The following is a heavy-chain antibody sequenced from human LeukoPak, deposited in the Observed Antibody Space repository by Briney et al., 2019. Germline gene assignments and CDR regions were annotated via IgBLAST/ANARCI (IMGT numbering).Heavy chain of an antibody. V-gene: IGHV3-21*01. Sequence: GGSLRLSCVVSGFTFNNYSMNWVRQAPGKGLEWVSSISSSGTYKYYADSVKGRFTISRDNAKNSLYLQMKSLRAEDTAVYFCARDFLEYDFWSGFPDWGQGTLVTVSS. CDR1: GFTFNNYS. D-gene: IGHD3/OR15-3a*01. J-gene: IGHJ4*02. CDR3: ARDFLEYDFWSGFPD. CDR2: ISSSGTYK.